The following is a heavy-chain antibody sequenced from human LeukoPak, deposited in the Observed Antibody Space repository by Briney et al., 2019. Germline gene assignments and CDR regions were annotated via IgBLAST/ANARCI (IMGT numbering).Heavy chain of an antibody. J-gene: IGHJ4*02. CDR2: ISYDGSNK. CDR1: GFTFSSYA. Sequence: GRSLRLSCAASGFTFSSYAMHWVRQAPGKGLEWVAVISYDGSNKYYADSVKGRFTISRDNSKNTLYLQMNSLRAEDTAVYYCARGPRVLDYWGQGTLVTVSS. CDR3: ARGPRVLDY. V-gene: IGHV3-30-3*01.